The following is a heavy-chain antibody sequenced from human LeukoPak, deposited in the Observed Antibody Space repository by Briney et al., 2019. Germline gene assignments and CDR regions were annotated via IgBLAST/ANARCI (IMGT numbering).Heavy chain of an antibody. D-gene: IGHD5-12*01. CDR3: ARGGTWPAFDI. CDR2: MNSETGNT. CDR1: GYTFTSYD. Sequence: GASVKVSCKASGYTFTSYDINWVRQATGQGLEWMGWMNSETGNTGYAQKFQGRVTMTRDTSIGTAYMELYSLTSEDTAVYYCARGGTWPAFDIWGLGTMVTVSS. J-gene: IGHJ3*02. V-gene: IGHV1-8*01.